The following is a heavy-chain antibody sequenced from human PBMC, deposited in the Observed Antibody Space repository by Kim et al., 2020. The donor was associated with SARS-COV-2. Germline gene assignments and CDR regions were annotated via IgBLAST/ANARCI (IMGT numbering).Heavy chain of an antibody. Sequence: ASVKVSCKASGYTFTSYGISWVRQAPGQGLEWMGWISAYNGNTNYAQKLQGRVTMTTDTSTSTAYMELRSLRSDDTAVYYCAREIAAAGTNWFDPWGQGTLVTVSS. CDR1: GYTFTSYG. CDR3: AREIAAAGTNWFDP. J-gene: IGHJ5*02. V-gene: IGHV1-18*04. D-gene: IGHD6-13*01. CDR2: ISAYNGNT.